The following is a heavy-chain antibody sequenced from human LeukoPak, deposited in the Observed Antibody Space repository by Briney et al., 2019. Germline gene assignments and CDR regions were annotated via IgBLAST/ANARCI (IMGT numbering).Heavy chain of an antibody. CDR2: IIPIFGTA. CDR3: ARQAVAELDAFDI. Sequence: SVKVSCKASGGTFSSYAISWVRQAPGQGLEWMGGIIPIFGTANYAQKFQGRVTITTDESTSTAYLELSSLRSEDTAVYYCARQAVAELDAFDIWGKGTMVTVSS. D-gene: IGHD6-19*01. J-gene: IGHJ3*02. CDR1: GGTFSSYA. V-gene: IGHV1-69*05.